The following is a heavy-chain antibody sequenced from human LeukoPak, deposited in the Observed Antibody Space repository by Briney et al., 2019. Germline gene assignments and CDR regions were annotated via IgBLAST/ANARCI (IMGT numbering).Heavy chain of an antibody. CDR2: IYYSGST. CDR1: GGSISSYY. J-gene: IGHJ6*02. Sequence: SETLSLTCTVSGGSISSYYWSWIRQPPGKGLEWIGYIYYSGSTYYNPSLKSRVTISLDTSKNQFSLKLSSVTAADTAVYYCARDSSSTAALDVWGQGTTVTVSS. D-gene: IGHD2-2*01. V-gene: IGHV4-59*12. CDR3: ARDSSSTAALDV.